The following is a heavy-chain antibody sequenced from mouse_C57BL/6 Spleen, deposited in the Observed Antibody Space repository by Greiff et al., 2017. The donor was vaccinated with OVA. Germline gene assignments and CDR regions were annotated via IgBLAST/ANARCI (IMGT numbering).Heavy chain of an antibody. J-gene: IGHJ4*01. CDR1: GYTFTSYW. D-gene: IGHD3-2*02. V-gene: IGHV1-59*01. Sequence: QVQLQQPGAELVRPGTSVKLSCKASGYTFTSYWMHWVKQRPGQGLEWIGVIDPSDSYTNYNQKFKGKATLTVDTSSSTAYMQLSSLTSEDSAVYYCARQLRLRNPMDYWGQGTSVTVSS. CDR3: ARQLRLRNPMDY. CDR2: IDPSDSYT.